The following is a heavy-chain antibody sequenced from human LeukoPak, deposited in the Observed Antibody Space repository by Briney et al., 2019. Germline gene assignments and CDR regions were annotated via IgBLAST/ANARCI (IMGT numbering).Heavy chain of an antibody. Sequence: GASVKVSCKASGYTFTSYYMHWVRQAPGQGLEWMGIINPSGGSTSYAQKFQGRVTITADKSTSTAYMELSSLRSEDTAVYYCARDMVRVPGYYWGQGTLVTVSS. J-gene: IGHJ4*02. CDR3: ARDMVRVPGYY. D-gene: IGHD3-10*01. V-gene: IGHV1-46*01. CDR2: INPSGGST. CDR1: GYTFTSYY.